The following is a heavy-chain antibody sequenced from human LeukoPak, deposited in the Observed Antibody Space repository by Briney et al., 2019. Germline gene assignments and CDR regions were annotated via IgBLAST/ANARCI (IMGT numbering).Heavy chain of an antibody. J-gene: IGHJ4*02. Sequence: GTSLRLSCAASGFTFSTYGMHCVRQAPGKGLEWVAVRSYDGGKKYYADSAKGRFTISRDNSKNTLYLQMNSLRAEDTAVYYCAKDVPPYCGGDCYSWSPQIDYWGQGTLVTVSS. CDR2: RSYDGGKK. D-gene: IGHD2-21*02. V-gene: IGHV3-30*18. CDR1: GFTFSTYG. CDR3: AKDVPPYCGGDCYSWSPQIDY.